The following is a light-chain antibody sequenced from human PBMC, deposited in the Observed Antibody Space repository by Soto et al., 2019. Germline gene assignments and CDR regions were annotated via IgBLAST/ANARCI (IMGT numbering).Light chain of an antibody. CDR1: SSDVGAYDY. CDR3: SSFAGSNNFPYV. J-gene: IGLJ1*01. V-gene: IGLV2-8*01. CDR2: EIN. Sequence: HSALTQPPSASGSPGQSVTISCTGTSSDVGAYDYVSWYQQHPGKAPKLMIYEINKRPSGVPDRFSGSKSGNTASLTVSGLQADDEADYYCSSFAGSNNFPYVFGTGTQLTVL.